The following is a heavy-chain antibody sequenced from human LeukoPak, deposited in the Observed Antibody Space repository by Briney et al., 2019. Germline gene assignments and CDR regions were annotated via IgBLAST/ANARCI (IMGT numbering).Heavy chain of an antibody. J-gene: IGHJ4*02. CDR3: ARQESEMTTPANRYFDL. Sequence: GESLKISCKGSGYNFAHDWIGWVRQMPGKGLEWMGIIFPDDSDTIYSPSFQGQVTISADKSINTAYLQWSDLKASDTAIYYCARQESEMTTPANRYFDLWGQGTLITVSS. CDR2: IFPDDSDT. CDR1: GYNFAHDW. V-gene: IGHV5-51*01. D-gene: IGHD5-24*01.